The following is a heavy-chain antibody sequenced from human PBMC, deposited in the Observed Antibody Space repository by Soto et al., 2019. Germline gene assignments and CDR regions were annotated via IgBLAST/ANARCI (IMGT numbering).Heavy chain of an antibody. V-gene: IGHV4-34*01. D-gene: IGHD3-16*01. CDR1: GGSFSGYY. J-gene: IGHJ4*02. Sequence: PSETLSLTCAVYGGSFSGYYWSWIRQPPGKGLEWIGEINHSGSTNYNPSLKSRVTISVDTSKNQFSLKLSSVTAADTAVYYCARFDSLAGDIVDYWGQGTLVTVS. CDR2: INHSGST. CDR3: ARFDSLAGDIVDY.